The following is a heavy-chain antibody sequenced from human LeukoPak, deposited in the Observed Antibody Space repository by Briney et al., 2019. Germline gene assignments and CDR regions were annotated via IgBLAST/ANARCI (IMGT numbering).Heavy chain of an antibody. CDR2: ISTSSSYI. Sequence: KPGGSLRLSCAASGFTFSRYNMDWVRQAPGKGLEWVSSISTSSSYIYYADSVKGRFTISRDNAKKSVYLQMNSLRAEDTAVYYCARDGDTDLTRGYNFYMDVWGKGTTVTVSS. CDR1: GFTFSRYN. J-gene: IGHJ6*03. D-gene: IGHD3-10*01. V-gene: IGHV3-21*01. CDR3: ARDGDTDLTRGYNFYMDV.